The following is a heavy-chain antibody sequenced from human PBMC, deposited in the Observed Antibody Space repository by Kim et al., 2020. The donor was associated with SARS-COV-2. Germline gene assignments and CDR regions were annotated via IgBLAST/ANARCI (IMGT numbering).Heavy chain of an antibody. CDR2: ISSNGGST. CDR3: ARAYYYDSSGYSPFGY. J-gene: IGHJ4*02. CDR1: GFTFSSYA. V-gene: IGHV3-64*01. D-gene: IGHD3-22*01. Sequence: GGSLRLSCAASGFTFSSYAMHWVRQAPGKGLEYVSAISSNGGSTYYANSVKGRFTISRDNSKNTLYLQMGSLRAEDMAVYYCARAYYYDSSGYSPFGYWGQGTLVTVSS.